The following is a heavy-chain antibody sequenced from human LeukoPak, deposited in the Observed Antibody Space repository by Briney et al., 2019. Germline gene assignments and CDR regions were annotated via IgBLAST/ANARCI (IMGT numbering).Heavy chain of an antibody. CDR1: GFTFSDHY. J-gene: IGHJ4*02. Sequence: AGGSLRLSCAASGFTFSDHYMDWVRQAPGKGLEWVGRTRNKANSYTTEYAASVKGRFTISRDDSKNSLYLQMNSLRAEDTAVYYCLPSDGGGQGTLVTVSS. CDR2: TRNKANSYTT. V-gene: IGHV3-72*01. CDR3: LPSDG. D-gene: IGHD3-10*01.